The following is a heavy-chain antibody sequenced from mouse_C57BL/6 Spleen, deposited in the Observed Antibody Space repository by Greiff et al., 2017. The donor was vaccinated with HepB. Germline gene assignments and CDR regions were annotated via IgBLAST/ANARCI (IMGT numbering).Heavy chain of an antibody. CDR3: ARKDIYYGSSYGYWYFDV. J-gene: IGHJ1*03. D-gene: IGHD1-1*01. Sequence: VKLQQPGTELVKPGASVKLSCKASGYTFTSYWMHWVKQRPGQGLEWIGNINPSNGGTNYNEKFKSKATLTVDKSSSTAYMQLSSLTSEASAVYYCARKDIYYGSSYGYWYFDVWGTGTTVTVSS. V-gene: IGHV1-53*01. CDR2: INPSNGGT. CDR1: GYTFTSYW.